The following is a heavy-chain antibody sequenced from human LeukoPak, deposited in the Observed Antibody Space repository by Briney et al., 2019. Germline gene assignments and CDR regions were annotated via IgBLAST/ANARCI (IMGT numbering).Heavy chain of an antibody. Sequence: GGSLRLSCAASGFTFDDYAMHWVRQAPGKGLEWVSGISWNSGSIGYADSVKGRFTISRDNAKNSLYLQMNSLRAEDTALYYCAKDIGYYGYLFDYWGQGTLVTVSS. V-gene: IGHV3-9*01. CDR3: AKDIGYYGYLFDY. D-gene: IGHD3-16*01. CDR1: GFTFDDYA. CDR2: ISWNSGSI. J-gene: IGHJ4*02.